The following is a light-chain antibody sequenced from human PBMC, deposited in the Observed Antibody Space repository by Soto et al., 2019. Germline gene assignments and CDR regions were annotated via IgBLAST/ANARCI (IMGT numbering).Light chain of an antibody. Sequence: QSVLTQPPSVSAAPGQKGTISCSGSSSNIGNNYVFWYQQFPGTAPKLLIYDNDNRPSGIPDRVSGSKSGTSATLGITGLQTGDEADFYCGTWDSSLRAVVFGGGTKVTVL. V-gene: IGLV1-51*01. CDR1: SSNIGNNY. J-gene: IGLJ2*01. CDR2: DND. CDR3: GTWDSSLRAVV.